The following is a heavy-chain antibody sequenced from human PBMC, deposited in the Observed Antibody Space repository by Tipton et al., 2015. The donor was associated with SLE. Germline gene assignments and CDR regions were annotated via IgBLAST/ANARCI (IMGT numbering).Heavy chain of an antibody. Sequence: QLVQSGAEVKKPGASMKVSCKASGYMFTSFEINWVRQASGQGLEWMGWMNPNSGNTGYAQKFQGRVTMTRNTSISTAYMDLSSLRSEDTAMYFCARGVRRSSGRYVFDYWGQGALVTVSS. CDR1: GYMFTSFE. CDR2: MNPNSGNT. D-gene: IGHD3-10*01. V-gene: IGHV1-8*01. J-gene: IGHJ4*02. CDR3: ARGVRRSSGRYVFDY.